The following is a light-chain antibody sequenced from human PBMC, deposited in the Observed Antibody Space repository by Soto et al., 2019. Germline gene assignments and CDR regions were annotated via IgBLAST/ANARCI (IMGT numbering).Light chain of an antibody. CDR1: QDISNY. V-gene: IGKV1-33*01. J-gene: IGKJ4*01. CDR3: QQSDSLPLT. Sequence: DIQMTQSPSSLSASVGDRVTITCQASQDISNYLSWYQQRPGKAPKLLIYDSSNLETGVPSRFSGGGSGTHFTFTISSLQPEEIATYYCQQSDSLPLTFGGGTKVYIK. CDR2: DSS.